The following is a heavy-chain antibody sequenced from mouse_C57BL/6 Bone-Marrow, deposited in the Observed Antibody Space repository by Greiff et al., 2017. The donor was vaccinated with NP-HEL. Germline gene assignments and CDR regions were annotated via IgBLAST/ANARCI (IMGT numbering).Heavy chain of an antibody. CDR3: ASGNYVWFAY. CDR1: GYTFTDYY. Sequence: VQLQKSGAELVRPGASVKLSCKASGYTFTDYYINWVKQRPGQGLEWIARIYPGSGNTYYNEKFKGKATLTAEKSSSTAYMQLSSLTSEDSAVYFCASGNYVWFAYWGQGTLVTVSA. V-gene: IGHV1-76*01. CDR2: IYPGSGNT. D-gene: IGHD2-1*01. J-gene: IGHJ3*01.